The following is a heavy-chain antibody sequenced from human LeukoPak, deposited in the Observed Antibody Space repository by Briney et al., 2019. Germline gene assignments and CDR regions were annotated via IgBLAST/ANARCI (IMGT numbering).Heavy chain of an antibody. CDR2: IYHSGSP. CDR3: AGRVGKYPTYYFDF. Sequence: SGTLSLTCAVSGGSISSNNWWGWVRQPPGKGLEWIGEIYHSGSPNYNPSLKSRVTISVDKSRNHFSLNLSSVTAADTAVYYCAGRVGKYPTYYFDFWGQGALVTVSS. CDR1: GGSISSNNW. J-gene: IGHJ4*02. D-gene: IGHD2-15*01. V-gene: IGHV4-4*02.